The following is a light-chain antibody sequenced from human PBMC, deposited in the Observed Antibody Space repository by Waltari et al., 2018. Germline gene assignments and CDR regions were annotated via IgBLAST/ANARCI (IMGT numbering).Light chain of an antibody. J-gene: IGLJ2*01. CDR1: SSDVGGFND. CDR3: CSYAGSYTFVV. V-gene: IGLV2-11*01. Sequence: QSALTQPRSVSGSPGQSVTIPCTGTSSDVGGFNDGSWYQQHPGKAPKLMIYDVSKRPSGVPDRFSGSKSGNTASLTISGLQAEDEADYYCCSYAGSYTFVVFGGGTKLTVL. CDR2: DVS.